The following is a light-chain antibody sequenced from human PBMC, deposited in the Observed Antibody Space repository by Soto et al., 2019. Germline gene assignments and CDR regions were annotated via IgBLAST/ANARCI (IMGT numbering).Light chain of an antibody. CDR2: AAS. Sequence: DIQMTQAPSSVSASVGDRVTITWRASQSISTYLNWYLQRPGKAPKLLIYAASSLQSGVPSRFSGSGSETDFTLTISSLQPEDFATYSCQQSYSTTWTFGQGTKVDIK. CDR1: QSISTY. J-gene: IGKJ1*01. V-gene: IGKV1-39*01. CDR3: QQSYSTTWT.